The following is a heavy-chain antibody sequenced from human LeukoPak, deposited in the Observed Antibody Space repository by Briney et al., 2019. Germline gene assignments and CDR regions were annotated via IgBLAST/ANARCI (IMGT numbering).Heavy chain of an antibody. D-gene: IGHD2-2*01. V-gene: IGHV3-74*01. CDR3: ATSNWFDP. Sequence: GGSLRLSCVASGFTFSTYWMHWVRQAPGKGLVWVSRINSGGTTTNYADSVKGRFTISRDNAKNTLYLQMNSLRGEGTAVYYCATSNWFDPWGQGTLVTVSS. CDR1: GFTFSTYW. CDR2: INSGGTTT. J-gene: IGHJ5*02.